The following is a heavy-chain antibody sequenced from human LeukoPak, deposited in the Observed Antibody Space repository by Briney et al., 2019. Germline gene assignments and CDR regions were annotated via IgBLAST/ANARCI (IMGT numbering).Heavy chain of an antibody. CDR3: ARDKGTSYLSSFDY. CDR2: IYTGGGT. V-gene: IGHV3-66*01. CDR1: GFTVSSNY. D-gene: IGHD6-6*01. J-gene: IGHJ4*02. Sequence: GGSLRLSCAASGFTVSSNYMNWVRQAPGKGLEWVSVIYTGGGTYYADSVKGRFTISRDNSKNTLYLQMNSLRAADTAVYYCARDKGTSYLSSFDYWGQGTLVTVSS.